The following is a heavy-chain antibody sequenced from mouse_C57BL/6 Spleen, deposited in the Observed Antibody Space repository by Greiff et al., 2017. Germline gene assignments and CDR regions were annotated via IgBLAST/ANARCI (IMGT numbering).Heavy chain of an antibody. V-gene: IGHV1-9*01. Sequence: QVQLQQSGAELMKPGASVKLSCKATGYTFTGYWIEWVKQRPGHGLEWIGEILPGSGSTNYNEKFKGKATFTADTSSNTAYMQLSSLTTEDSAIYYCARKDSYYGSSYAYFDYWGQGTTLTVSS. CDR3: ARKDSYYGSSYAYFDY. CDR1: GYTFTGYW. CDR2: ILPGSGST. J-gene: IGHJ2*01. D-gene: IGHD1-1*01.